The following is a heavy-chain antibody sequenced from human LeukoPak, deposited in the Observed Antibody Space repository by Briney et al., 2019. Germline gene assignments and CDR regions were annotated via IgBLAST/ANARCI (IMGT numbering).Heavy chain of an antibody. Sequence: SETLSLTCGVSGGSIRSTNWWSWVRQPPGQGLEWIGEISLSGQTNFNPSLNGRVTMSLDESRNPLSLTLTSVAVSYSAIYYGSRECGSFCPFGYWGQGTLLIVPP. J-gene: IGHJ4*02. V-gene: IGHV4/OR15-8*02. D-gene: IGHD1-26*01. CDR1: GGSIRSTNW. CDR3: SRECGSFCPFGY. CDR2: ISLSGQT.